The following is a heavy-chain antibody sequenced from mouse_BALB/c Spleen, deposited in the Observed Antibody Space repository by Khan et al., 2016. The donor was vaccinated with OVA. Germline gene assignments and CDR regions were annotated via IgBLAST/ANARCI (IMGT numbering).Heavy chain of an antibody. CDR3: ARIDA. D-gene: IGHD2-3*01. V-gene: IGHV14-3*02. Sequence: VQLKQSGAELVKPGASVKLSCIASGFTIKDIYMHWVKQRPEQGLEWVGRIDPANGNTKYDPKFQGKATITADTSSNTAYLQLSSLTSEDTAVDYCARIDAWGQGTTLTVSS. J-gene: IGHJ2*01. CDR2: IDPANGNT. CDR1: GFTIKDIY.